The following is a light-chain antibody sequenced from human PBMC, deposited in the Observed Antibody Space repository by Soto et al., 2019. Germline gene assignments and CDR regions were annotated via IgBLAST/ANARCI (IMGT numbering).Light chain of an antibody. J-gene: IGKJ2*01. V-gene: IGKV1-39*01. CDR1: QDISNY. CDR2: AAY. Sequence: DLQMTQSPSSLSASVGDRVTITCQASQDISNYLNWYQQKPGKAPKLLIFAAYNLQSGVPSRFSGSGSGTDLTPTISSLQPEDFATYYCQQSYSTPPYTFGQGTKLDMK. CDR3: QQSYSTPPYT.